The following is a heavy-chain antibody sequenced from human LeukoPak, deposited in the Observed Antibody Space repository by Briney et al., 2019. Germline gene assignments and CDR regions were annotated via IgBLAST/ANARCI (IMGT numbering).Heavy chain of an antibody. CDR2: IYSGGST. V-gene: IGHV3-53*01. CDR3: ARRLPGVFRAFDI. J-gene: IGHJ3*02. Sequence: GGSLRLSCVVSGFTFSSYAMSWVRQAPGKGLEWVSVIYSGGSTYYADSVKGRFTISRDNSKNTLYLQMNSLRAEDTAVYYCARRLPGVFRAFDIWGQGTMVTVSS. D-gene: IGHD6-13*01. CDR1: GFTFSSYA.